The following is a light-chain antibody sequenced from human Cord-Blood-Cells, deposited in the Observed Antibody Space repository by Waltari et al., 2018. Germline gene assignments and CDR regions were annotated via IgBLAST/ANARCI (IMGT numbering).Light chain of an antibody. CDR2: SNT. CDR1: SPNIGSNT. V-gene: IGLV1-44*01. Sequence: QSVLTQPPSASGTPGQRVTISCSGSSPNIGSNTVNWYQQLPGTAPKLLIYSNTPRPSGVPDRFSGSKSGTSASLAISGLQSEDEADYYCAAWDDSLNGVVFGGGTKLTVL. CDR3: AAWDDSLNGVV. J-gene: IGLJ2*01.